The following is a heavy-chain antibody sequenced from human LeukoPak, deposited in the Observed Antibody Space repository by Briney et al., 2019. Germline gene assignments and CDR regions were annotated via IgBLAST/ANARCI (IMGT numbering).Heavy chain of an antibody. CDR1: GFTLSSYT. CDR3: AKAEQWALDH. Sequence: GGSLRLSCAASGFTLSSYTMHWVRQAPGKGLEWVSSISSSSSYMYYADSLKGRFTISRDNAYNLLYLQMNTLRAEDTAVYYCAKAEQWALDHWGQGTLVTVSS. V-gene: IGHV3-21*01. D-gene: IGHD1-26*01. CDR2: ISSSSSYM. J-gene: IGHJ4*02.